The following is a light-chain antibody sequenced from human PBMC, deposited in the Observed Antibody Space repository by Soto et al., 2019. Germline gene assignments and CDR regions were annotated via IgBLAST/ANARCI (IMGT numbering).Light chain of an antibody. CDR3: TSYAGGNNV. CDR1: SSDVGGYNY. Sequence: QSALTQPPSASGSPGQSVTISCTGTSSDVGGYNYVSWYQQHPGKVPKLIIYEVNKRPSGVPDRFSGSKSGNTASLIVAGLQAEDEADYYFTSYAGGNNVFGTGTKVTVL. J-gene: IGLJ1*01. V-gene: IGLV2-8*01. CDR2: EVN.